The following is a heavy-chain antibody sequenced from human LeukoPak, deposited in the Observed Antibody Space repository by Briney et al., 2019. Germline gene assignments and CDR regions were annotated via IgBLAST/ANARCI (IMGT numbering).Heavy chain of an antibody. CDR2: VSNDGTKK. V-gene: IGHV3-30*18. J-gene: IGHJ4*02. CDR3: AKPHGYSFTNYFYY. D-gene: IGHD5-18*01. Sequence: PGGSLRLPCAASGFTFSAYGLHWVRQAPGKGLEWVAVVSNDGTKKDYADSVKGRFIISRDNSKNTLYLQMNSLRAEDTAVYYCAKPHGYSFTNYFYYWGQGTLVTVSS. CDR1: GFTFSAYG.